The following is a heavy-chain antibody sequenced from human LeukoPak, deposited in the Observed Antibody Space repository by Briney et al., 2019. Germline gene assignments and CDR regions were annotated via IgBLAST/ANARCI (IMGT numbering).Heavy chain of an antibody. D-gene: IGHD3-10*01. J-gene: IGHJ5*02. CDR3: ATTVRGVTSWFDP. Sequence: SETRSLTCAVYGVPFRGYYWSWIRHPPGKGLEWIGEINHSGSTNYNPSLKSRVTISVDTSKNQFSLKLSSVTAADTAVYYCATTVRGVTSWFDPWGQGTLVTVSS. CDR1: GVPFRGYY. CDR2: INHSGST. V-gene: IGHV4-34*01.